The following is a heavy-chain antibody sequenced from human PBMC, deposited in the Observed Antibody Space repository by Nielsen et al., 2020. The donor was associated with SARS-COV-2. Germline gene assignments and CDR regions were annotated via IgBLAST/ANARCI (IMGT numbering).Heavy chain of an antibody. CDR3: AKNPGYCSGGSCYPWDY. V-gene: IGHV3-23*01. D-gene: IGHD2-15*01. CDR2: ISGSGGST. J-gene: IGHJ4*02. Sequence: WIRQPPGKGLEWVSAISGSGGSTYYADSVKGRFTISRDNSKNTLYLQMNSLRAEDTAVYYCAKNPGYCSGGSCYPWDYWGQGTLVTVSS.